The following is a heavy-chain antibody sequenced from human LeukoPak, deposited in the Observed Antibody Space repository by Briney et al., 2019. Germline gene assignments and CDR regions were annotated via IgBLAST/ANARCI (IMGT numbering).Heavy chain of an antibody. J-gene: IGHJ3*02. CDR2: IIPIFGTA. CDR3: ARSPEITIFGVAQGAFDI. CDR1: GGTFSSYA. D-gene: IGHD3-3*01. V-gene: IGHV1-69*05. Sequence: EASVKVSCKASGGTFSSYAISWVRQAPGQGPEWMGGIIPIFGTANYAQKFQGRVTITTDESTSTAYMELSSLRSEDTAVYYCARSPEITIFGVAQGAFDIWGQGTIVTVSS.